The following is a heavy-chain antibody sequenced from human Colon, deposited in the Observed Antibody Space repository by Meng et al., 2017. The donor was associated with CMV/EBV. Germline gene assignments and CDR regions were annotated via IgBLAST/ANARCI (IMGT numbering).Heavy chain of an antibody. D-gene: IGHD2-2*01. CDR3: AGGSLPATLGDAFEI. J-gene: IGHJ3*02. Sequence: SETLSLTCTVSGGSINTNRYYWAWIRQSPGKGLEWIGTIYSGGTSSYNPSLKSRVTISVDTSKNEISLKMKSATATDTAVYFCAGGSLPATLGDAFEIWGQGTMVTVSS. CDR2: IYSGGTS. V-gene: IGHV4-39*02. CDR1: GGSINTNRYY.